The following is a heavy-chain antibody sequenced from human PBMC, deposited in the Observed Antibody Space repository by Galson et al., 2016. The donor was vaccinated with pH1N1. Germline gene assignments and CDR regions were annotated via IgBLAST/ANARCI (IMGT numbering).Heavy chain of an antibody. J-gene: IGHJ6*02. D-gene: IGHD2-21*01. Sequence: PALVKPPQTLTLACTFSGFSLSTTGVGVGWIRRPPGKALEWLALIYWDDDRRFSPSLKSRLTIAKDPAKKQVVLRMTNMDPVDTATYYCAHSDSYYVLDVWGQGTTGTVSS. CDR2: IYWDDDR. CDR1: GFSLSTTGVG. V-gene: IGHV2-5*02. CDR3: AHSDSYYVLDV.